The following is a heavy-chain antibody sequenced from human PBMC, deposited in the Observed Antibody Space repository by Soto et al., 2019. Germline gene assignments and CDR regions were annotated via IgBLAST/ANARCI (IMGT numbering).Heavy chain of an antibody. D-gene: IGHD4-17*01. CDR2: IYYSGST. CDR1: GGSIISSSYY. Sequence: PSETLSLTCTVSGGSIISSSYYFCCIRQPPWKGLEWIGSIYYSGSTYYNPSLKSRVTISVDTSKNQFSLKLSPVTAADTAVYYCARHGDVTTSAYYFDYWGQGTLVTVSS. J-gene: IGHJ4*02. V-gene: IGHV4-39*01. CDR3: ARHGDVTTSAYYFDY.